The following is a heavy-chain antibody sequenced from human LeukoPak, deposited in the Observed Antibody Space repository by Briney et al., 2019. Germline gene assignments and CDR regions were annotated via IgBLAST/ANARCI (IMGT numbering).Heavy chain of an antibody. J-gene: IGHJ4*02. Sequence: GGSLRLSCAASGFTFSSYSMNWVRQAPGKGLEWVSSISSSSSYIYYADSVKGRFTISRDNAKNSLYLQMNSLRAEDAAVYYCARGSEYSSGWYYFDYWGQGTLVTVSS. V-gene: IGHV3-21*01. CDR1: GFTFSSYS. CDR2: ISSSSSYI. D-gene: IGHD6-19*01. CDR3: ARGSEYSSGWYYFDY.